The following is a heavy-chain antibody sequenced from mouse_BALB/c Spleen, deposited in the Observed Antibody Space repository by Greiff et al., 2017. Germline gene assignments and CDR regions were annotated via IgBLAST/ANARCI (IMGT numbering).Heavy chain of an antibody. Sequence: QVQLQQSGPELVKPGASVKISCKASGYAFSSSWMNWVKQRPGQGLEWIGRIYPGDGDTNYNGKFKGKATLTADKSSSTAYMQLSSLTSVDSAVYFCARRRGDYAMDYWGQGTSVTVSS. J-gene: IGHJ4*01. CDR3: ARRRGDYAMDY. CDR2: IYPGDGDT. CDR1: GYAFSSSW. V-gene: IGHV1-82*01.